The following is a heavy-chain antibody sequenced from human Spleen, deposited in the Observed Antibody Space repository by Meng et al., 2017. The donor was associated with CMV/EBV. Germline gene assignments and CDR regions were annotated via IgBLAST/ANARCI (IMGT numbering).Heavy chain of an antibody. J-gene: IGHJ4*02. V-gene: IGHV3-11*01. CDR2: ISSSGNTI. CDR3: ARGGKTTVTV. Sequence: GESLKISCAASGFTFSDYYMSWIRQAPGKGLEWVSYISSSGNTIYYADSVKGRFTISRDNAKNSLYLQMNSLRAEDTAIYYCARGGKTTVTVWGQGTLVTVSS. D-gene: IGHD4-17*01. CDR1: GFTFSDYY.